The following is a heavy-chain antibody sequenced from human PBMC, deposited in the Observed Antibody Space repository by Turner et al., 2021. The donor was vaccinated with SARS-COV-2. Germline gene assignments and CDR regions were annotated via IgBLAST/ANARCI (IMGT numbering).Heavy chain of an antibody. V-gene: IGHV4-4*08. D-gene: IGHD6-13*01. J-gene: IGHJ5*02. Sequence: QVQLQESGPGLVKPSETLSLTCSVSGFSITPYYWSWIRQPPGKGLEYIGYISTRGTTHYDPSLRGRVTISIDMSKNQFSQQLNSVTAADTAVYYCARLSAAALDPWGQGTLVTVFS. CDR1: GFSITPYY. CDR3: ARLSAAALDP. CDR2: ISTRGTT.